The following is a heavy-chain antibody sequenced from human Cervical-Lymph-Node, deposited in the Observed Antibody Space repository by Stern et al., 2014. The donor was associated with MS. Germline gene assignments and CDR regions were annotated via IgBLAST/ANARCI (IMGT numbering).Heavy chain of an antibody. J-gene: IGHJ4*02. CDR1: GDTFSRYA. V-gene: IGHV1-69*06. CDR3: ARGGGLVGYFDY. D-gene: IGHD1-26*01. Sequence: VQLVQSGAEVKKPGSSVKVSCKASGDTFSRYAINWVRQVPGQGLEWMGGITPVVGTTNYAQKSQGRVTITADKSTNTAYMELMTLRSEDTAVYYCARGGGLVGYFDYWGQGTLVSVSS. CDR2: ITPVVGTT.